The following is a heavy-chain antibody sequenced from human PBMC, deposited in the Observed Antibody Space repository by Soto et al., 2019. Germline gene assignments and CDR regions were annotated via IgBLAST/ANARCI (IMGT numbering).Heavy chain of an antibody. CDR1: GYTFTSYG. D-gene: IGHD3-9*01. Sequence: GASVKVSCKASGYTFTSYGISWVRQAPGQGLEWMGWISAYNGNTNYAQKLQGRVTMTTDTSTSTAYMELRSLRSDDTAVYYCAREAYYDILTGYYTSYYYYGMDVWGQGTTVTVS. CDR3: AREAYYDILTGYYTSYYYYGMDV. V-gene: IGHV1-18*04. J-gene: IGHJ6*02. CDR2: ISAYNGNT.